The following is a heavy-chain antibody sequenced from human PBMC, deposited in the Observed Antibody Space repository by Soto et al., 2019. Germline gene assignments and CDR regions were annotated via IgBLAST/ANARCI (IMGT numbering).Heavy chain of an antibody. CDR3: ARRHWLDDYYAMDV. Sequence: QVQLQESGPGLVKPSGTLSLTCAVSGDSISSSNWWSWVRQPPGKGLEWIGEIYHSGNINYNPSLKSRVTISVDKSKNQFSLKLSSVTAADTALYYCARRHWLDDYYAMDVWGQGTTVTVSS. CDR1: GDSISSSNW. CDR2: IYHSGNI. J-gene: IGHJ6*02. D-gene: IGHD6-19*01. V-gene: IGHV4-4*02.